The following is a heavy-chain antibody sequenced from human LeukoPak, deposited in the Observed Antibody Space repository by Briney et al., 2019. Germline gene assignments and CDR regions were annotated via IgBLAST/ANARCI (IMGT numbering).Heavy chain of an antibody. V-gene: IGHV1-2*06. D-gene: IGHD2-2*01. CDR3: ARSGGDYQLLPYYFDY. J-gene: IGHJ4*02. CDR2: ICPKSGAT. CDR1: EYTFSDYC. Sequence: ASVKVSCKASEYTFSDYCIHWVRQAPGQGLEWMGRICPKSGATNYAQNFQGRVTVTTDTSTSTAYMELRSLRSDDTAVYYCARSGGDYQLLPYYFDYWGQGTLVTVSS.